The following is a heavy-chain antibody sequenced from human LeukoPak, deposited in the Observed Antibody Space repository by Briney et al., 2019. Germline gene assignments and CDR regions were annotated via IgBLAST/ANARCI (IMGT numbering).Heavy chain of an antibody. V-gene: IGHV3-7*01. CDR3: ARDHWNANWFDP. D-gene: IGHD1-1*01. Sequence: GGSLRLSCAASKFTFINFWMSWVRQAPGKGLEWVATIKQDGSEIYYVDSVKGRFTISRDNAKNSLYLQMNSLRAEDTAVYYCARDHWNANWFDPWGQGTLVTVSS. J-gene: IGHJ5*02. CDR1: KFTFINFW. CDR2: IKQDGSEI.